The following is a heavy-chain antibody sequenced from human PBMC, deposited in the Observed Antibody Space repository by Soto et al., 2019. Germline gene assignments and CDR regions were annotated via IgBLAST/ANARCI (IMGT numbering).Heavy chain of an antibody. CDR2: IYYSGST. V-gene: IGHV4-39*01. CDR3: ARHGSYGDYAYYGMDV. J-gene: IGHJ6*02. CDR1: GGSISSSSYY. Sequence: PSETLSLTCTVSGGSISSSSYYWGWIRQPPGKGLEWIGSIYYSGSTYYNPSLKSRVTISVDTSKNQFSLKLSSVTAADTAVYYCARHGSYGDYAYYGMDVCGQGTTVTVSS. D-gene: IGHD4-17*01.